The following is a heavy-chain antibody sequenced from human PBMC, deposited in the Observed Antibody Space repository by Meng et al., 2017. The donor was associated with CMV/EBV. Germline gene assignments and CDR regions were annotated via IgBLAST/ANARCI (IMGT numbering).Heavy chain of an antibody. CDR1: GYSFTSYW. CDR2: IYPGDSDT. CDR3: ARRLAAAEGTSFSYYGMDV. D-gene: IGHD6-13*01. J-gene: IGHJ6*02. V-gene: IGHV5-51*01. Sequence: KVSCKGSGYSFTSYWIGWARQMPGKGLEWMGIIYPGDSDTRYSPSFQGQVTISADKSISTAYLQWSSLKASDTAMYYCARRLAAAEGTSFSYYGMDVWGQGTTVTVSS.